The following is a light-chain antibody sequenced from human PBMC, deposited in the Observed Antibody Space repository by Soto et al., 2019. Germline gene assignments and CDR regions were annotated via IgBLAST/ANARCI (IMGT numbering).Light chain of an antibody. CDR2: KAS. J-gene: IGKJ4*01. CDR1: QSIGPW. Sequence: DFQMTQSPSTLSASVGDRVTITCRAIQSIGPWLAWYHQKPGKAPKLLVYKASSLESGVPSRFSGSGSGTEFTLTISSLQHDDFDPYYCQPDHSYPLTFGGGTMVEIK. CDR3: QPDHSYPLT. V-gene: IGKV1-5*03.